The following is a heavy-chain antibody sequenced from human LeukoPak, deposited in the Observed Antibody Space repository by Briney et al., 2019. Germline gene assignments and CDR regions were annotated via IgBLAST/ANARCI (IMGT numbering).Heavy chain of an antibody. CDR2: IYYSGST. D-gene: IGHD6-19*01. Sequence: SQTLSLTCAVSGGSISSGGYYWSWIRQLPGKGLEWIGYIYYSGSTSYNPSLESRVTISVDTSKNQFSLNLGSVTAADTAVYYCASSSRLALRDAFDIWGQGTMVTVSS. V-gene: IGHV4-31*11. CDR1: GGSISSGGYY. CDR3: ASSSRLALRDAFDI. J-gene: IGHJ3*02.